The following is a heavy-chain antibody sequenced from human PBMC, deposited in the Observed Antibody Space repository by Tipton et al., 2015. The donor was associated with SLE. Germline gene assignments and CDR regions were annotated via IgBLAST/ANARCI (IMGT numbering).Heavy chain of an antibody. CDR1: GFSFSDYY. CDR3: ARFIVVVIDAIPEGNWFDP. Sequence: SLRLSCAASGFSFSDYYMSWIRQAPGKGLEWVSYISRSGSSIYYADSVKGRFTLSRDNAKNSLYLQMNSLRAEDTAVYYCARFIVVVIDAIPEGNWFDPWGQGTRVTVSS. V-gene: IGHV3-11*04. D-gene: IGHD2-15*01. CDR2: ISRSGSSI. J-gene: IGHJ5*02.